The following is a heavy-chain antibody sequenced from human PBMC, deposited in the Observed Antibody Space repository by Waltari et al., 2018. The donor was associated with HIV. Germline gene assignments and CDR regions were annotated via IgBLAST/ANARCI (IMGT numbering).Heavy chain of an antibody. V-gene: IGHV1-69*12. CDR2: IIPVFDAT. CDR3: AWSRAVTPQVDNYVAP. J-gene: IGHJ5*02. CDR1: GCTFRTYA. Sequence: QVQLLQSGPETMRHGSSVSVPCHPSGCTFRTYAIPWILQAPGQGLEGLGGIIPVFDATNYAQQFQGRVTISADESTTTAYMDLTNLKFDDAASYSWAWSRAVTPQVDNYVAPWGQGTLVTVSS. D-gene: IGHD1-1*01.